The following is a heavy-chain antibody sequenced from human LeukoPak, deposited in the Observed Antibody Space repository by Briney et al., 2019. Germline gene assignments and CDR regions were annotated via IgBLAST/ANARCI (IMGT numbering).Heavy chain of an antibody. Sequence: AGGSLRLSCAASGFSFSSYGMNWVRQAPGKGLEWVSYIGSSSSSIYFADSMKGRFTVSRDNAKNTLYLQMNSLRAEDTAVYYCAKDRVDDFWSGYHVDYWGQGTLVTVSS. CDR3: AKDRVDDFWSGYHVDY. D-gene: IGHD3-3*01. V-gene: IGHV3-48*04. CDR2: IGSSSSSI. CDR1: GFSFSSYG. J-gene: IGHJ4*02.